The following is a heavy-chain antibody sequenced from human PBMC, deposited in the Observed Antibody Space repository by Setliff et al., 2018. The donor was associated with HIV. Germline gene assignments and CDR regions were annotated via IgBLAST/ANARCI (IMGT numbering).Heavy chain of an antibody. V-gene: IGHV4-30-4*08. D-gene: IGHD1-20*01. CDR1: GVSVRSGDH. J-gene: IGHJ4*02. CDR3: GRARSSWYNTSPYYFDS. Sequence: SETLSLTCTVSGVSVRSGDHWSWVRQAPGKGLELIGYFSYTDEPYINYLEYFNPSLKSRPGITLDKPRNQFSLKLTSVTAADTAVYYCGRARSSWYNTSPYYFDSWGQGTLVTVSS. CDR2: FSYTDEP.